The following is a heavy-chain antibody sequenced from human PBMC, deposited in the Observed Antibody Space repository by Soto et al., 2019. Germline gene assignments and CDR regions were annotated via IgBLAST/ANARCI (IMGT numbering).Heavy chain of an antibody. CDR1: GYTFTSYG. D-gene: IGHD3-3*01. V-gene: IGHV1-18*01. CDR2: ISAYNGNT. CDR3: ARAFSINYDFWSLYYYYYMDV. J-gene: IGHJ6*03. Sequence: ASVKVSCKASGYTFTSYGISWVRQAPGQGLEWMGWISAYNGNTNYAQKLQGRVTMTTDTSTSTAYMELRSLRSDDTAVYYCARAFSINYDFWSLYYYYYMDVWGKGTTVTVSS.